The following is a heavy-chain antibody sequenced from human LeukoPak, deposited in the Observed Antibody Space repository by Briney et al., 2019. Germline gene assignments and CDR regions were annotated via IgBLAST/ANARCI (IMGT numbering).Heavy chain of an antibody. CDR1: GGSISSYY. Sequence: PSETLSLACTVSGGSISSYYWSWIRQPPGKGLEWIGYISYSGSTNYNPSLKSRVTISVDTSRNQFSLKLSSVTAADTAVYYCARRRLGWYSVDYWGQGTLITVSS. CDR3: ARRRLGWYSVDY. CDR2: ISYSGST. D-gene: IGHD6-19*01. J-gene: IGHJ4*02. V-gene: IGHV4-59*01.